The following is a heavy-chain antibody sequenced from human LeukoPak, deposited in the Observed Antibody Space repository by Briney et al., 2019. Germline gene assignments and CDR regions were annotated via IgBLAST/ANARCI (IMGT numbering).Heavy chain of an antibody. Sequence: PSETLSLTCNVSGDSISSHYWTRIRKPPGKGLEWIGYVHYSGSTNSKPSLKSRVTISVDTSKNQFSLKLSSVTAADTAIYYCARGRASPPCFFDYWGQGALVTVS. CDR3: ARGRASPPCFFDY. J-gene: IGHJ4*02. CDR1: GDSISSHY. V-gene: IGHV4-59*11. CDR2: VHYSGST.